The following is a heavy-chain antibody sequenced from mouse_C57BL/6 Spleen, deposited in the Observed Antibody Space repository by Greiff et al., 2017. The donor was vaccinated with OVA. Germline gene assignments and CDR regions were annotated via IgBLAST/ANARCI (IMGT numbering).Heavy chain of an antibody. Sequence: EVQLQQSGPELVKPGASVKISCKASGYTFTDYYMNWVKQSPGKSLEWIGDINPNNGGTRYNQKFKGKATLTVDKSSSTAYMELRSLTCEDSAVYYCAREGSSWYFDVWGTGTTVTVSS. J-gene: IGHJ1*03. D-gene: IGHD1-1*01. V-gene: IGHV1-26*01. CDR1: GYTFTDYY. CDR2: INPNNGGT. CDR3: AREGSSWYFDV.